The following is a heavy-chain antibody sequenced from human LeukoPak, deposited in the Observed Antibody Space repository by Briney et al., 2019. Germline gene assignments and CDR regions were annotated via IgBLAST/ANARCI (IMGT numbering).Heavy chain of an antibody. J-gene: IGHJ6*04. Sequence: SETLSLTCTVSGDSMSSYFWTWVRQFPGKGLEWVGYIYQTTTTYNPSLKGRATISADMSQNQLSLRVTSVTAADTAVYYCARNFPGRTEDVWGKGTTVIVSS. V-gene: IGHV4-59*01. CDR3: ARNFPGRTEDV. CDR1: GDSMSSYF. D-gene: IGHD1-14*01. CDR2: IYQTTT.